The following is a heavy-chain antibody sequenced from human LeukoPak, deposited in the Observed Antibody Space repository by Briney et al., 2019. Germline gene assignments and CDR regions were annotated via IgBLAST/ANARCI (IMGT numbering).Heavy chain of an antibody. D-gene: IGHD3-16*01. J-gene: IGHJ4*02. CDR1: GYSFTSYW. CDR2: IYPGDSDT. Sequence: GESLKISCKGSGYSFTSYWIGWVRRMPGKGLEWMGIIYPGDSDTRYSPSFQGQVTISADKSISTAYLQWSSLKASDTAMYYCASLPYYDTRSYYFDYWGQGTLVTVSS. V-gene: IGHV5-51*01. CDR3: ASLPYYDTRSYYFDY.